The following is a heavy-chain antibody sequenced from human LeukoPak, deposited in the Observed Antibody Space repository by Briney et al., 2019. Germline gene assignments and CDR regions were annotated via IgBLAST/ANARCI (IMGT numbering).Heavy chain of an antibody. J-gene: IGHJ5*02. CDR1: ELTVSSNC. Sequence: GGSLRLSCAASELTVSSNCMTWVRQAPGKGLEWVSFIYSDGSTYYADSVRGRFTISRDNSKNTLYLQMNSLRAEDTAVYYCAKCELVGATRSWFDPWGQGTLVTVSS. CDR2: IYSDGST. CDR3: AKCELVGATRSWFDP. V-gene: IGHV3-53*01. D-gene: IGHD1-26*01.